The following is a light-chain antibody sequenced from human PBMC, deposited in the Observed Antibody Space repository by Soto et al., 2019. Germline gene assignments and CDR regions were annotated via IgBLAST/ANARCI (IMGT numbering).Light chain of an antibody. CDR3: NSYTTSNTFV. CDR2: EVI. CDR1: SSDIGAHNF. Sequence: QSALTQPASVSGSPGQAITVSCSGTSSDIGAHNFVSWYQQHPGKAPKLIIYEVINRPSGVSDRFSGSKSGNTASLTISGLQSEDEADYYCNSYTTSNTFVFGSGTKVP. V-gene: IGLV2-14*03. J-gene: IGLJ1*01.